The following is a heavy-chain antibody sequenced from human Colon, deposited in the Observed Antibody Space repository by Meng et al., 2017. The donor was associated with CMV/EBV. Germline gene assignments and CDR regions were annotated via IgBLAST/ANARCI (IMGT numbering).Heavy chain of an antibody. CDR2: IKQDGSEK. D-gene: IGHD6-19*01. CDR3: ARVPSSAWYVGVWFDP. V-gene: IGHV3-7*01. CDR1: GFTFSSYW. Sequence: GESLKISCAASGFTFSSYWMSWVRQAPGKGLEWVVNIKQDGSEKYYVDSVKGRFTISRDNAKNSVYLQMNSLRAEDTAVYYCARVPSSAWYVGVWFDPWGQGTLVTVSS. J-gene: IGHJ5*02.